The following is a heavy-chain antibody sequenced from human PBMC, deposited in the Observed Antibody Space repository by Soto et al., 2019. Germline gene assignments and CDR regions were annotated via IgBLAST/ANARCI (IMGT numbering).Heavy chain of an antibody. CDR3: ATVWMTTVTTNWYFDL. D-gene: IGHD4-17*01. CDR1: GGSISSGGYY. CDR2: IYYSGST. J-gene: IGHJ2*01. Sequence: PSETLSLTCTVSGGSISSGGYYWSWIRQHPGKGLEWIGYIYYSGSTYYNPSLKSRVTISVDTSKNQFSLKLSSVTAADTAVYYCATVWMTTVTTNWYFDLWGRGTLVTVSS. V-gene: IGHV4-39*01.